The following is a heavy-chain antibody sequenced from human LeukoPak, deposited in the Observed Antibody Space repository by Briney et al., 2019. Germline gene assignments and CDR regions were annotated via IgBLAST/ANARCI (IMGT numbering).Heavy chain of an antibody. J-gene: IGHJ4*02. D-gene: IGHD3-22*01. CDR2: IYYSGST. CDR3: ARGRKGRYYDSSGYYFVY. V-gene: IGHV4-31*03. Sequence: SETLSLTCTVSGGSISSGGYYWSWIRQHPGKGLEWIGYIYYSGSTYYNPSLKSRVTVSVDTSKNQFSLKLSSVTAADTAVYYCARGRKGRYYDSSGYYFVYWGQGTLVTVSS. CDR1: GGSISSGGYY.